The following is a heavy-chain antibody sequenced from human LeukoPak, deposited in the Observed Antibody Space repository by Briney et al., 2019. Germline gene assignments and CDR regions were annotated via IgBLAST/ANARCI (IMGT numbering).Heavy chain of an antibody. V-gene: IGHV3-15*01. J-gene: IGHJ1*01. Sequence: GGSLRLSCAASGFTFSSYSMNWVRQAPGKGLEWLGRIKRETDGGTIDYAAPVKGRFTISRDDSRNTLYLQMDSLKIEDTAVYYCTTDRYYDNSELQFQHWGQGTLVTVSS. D-gene: IGHD3-22*01. CDR3: TTDRYYDNSELQFQH. CDR2: IKRETDGGTI. CDR1: GFTFSSYS.